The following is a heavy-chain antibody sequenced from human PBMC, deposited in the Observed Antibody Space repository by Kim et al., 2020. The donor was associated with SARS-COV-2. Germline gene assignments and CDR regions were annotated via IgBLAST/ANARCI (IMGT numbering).Heavy chain of an antibody. CDR3: ARGFDP. CDR2: YYSGSN. J-gene: IGHJ5*02. Sequence: YYSGSNKYHPTLKRRVNLSVDTPKNQCSLKLSSVTAADTAVYYCARGFDPWGQGTLVTVSS. V-gene: IGHV4-59*09.